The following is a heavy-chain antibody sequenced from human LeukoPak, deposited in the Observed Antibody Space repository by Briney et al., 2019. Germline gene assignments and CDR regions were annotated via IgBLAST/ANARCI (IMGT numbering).Heavy chain of an antibody. Sequence: GASVKVSCKASGYTFTSYDINWVRQAPGQRLEWMGWINAGNGNTKYSQRFQGRVTITRDTSASTAYMELSSLRSEDTAVYYCARGYTWIQPWRGAWFDPWGPGTLVTVSS. CDR1: GYTFTSYD. V-gene: IGHV1-3*01. J-gene: IGHJ5*02. CDR3: ARGYTWIQPWRGAWFDP. CDR2: INAGNGNT. D-gene: IGHD5-18*01.